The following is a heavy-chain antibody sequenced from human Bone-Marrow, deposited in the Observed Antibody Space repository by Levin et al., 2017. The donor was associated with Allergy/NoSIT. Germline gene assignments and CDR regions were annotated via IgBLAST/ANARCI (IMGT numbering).Heavy chain of an antibody. D-gene: IGHD2-15*01. Sequence: ASVKVSCKASGGSFSTHGITWVRQAPGQGLEWMGGIIPMFGRTNYEQKFQGRLTITADDSRSTAFMELSRLKSDDTAVYYCARTRSGVDWYFDLWGRGTLVTVSS. CDR3: ARTRSGVDWYFDL. CDR1: GGSFSTHG. J-gene: IGHJ2*01. CDR2: IIPMFGRT. V-gene: IGHV1-69*13.